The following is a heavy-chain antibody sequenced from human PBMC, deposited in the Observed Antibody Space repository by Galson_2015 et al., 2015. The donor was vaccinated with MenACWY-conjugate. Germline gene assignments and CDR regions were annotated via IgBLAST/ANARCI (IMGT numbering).Heavy chain of an antibody. Sequence: SLRLSCAASGFTFSSYGMHWVRQAPGKGLEWVADISYDGSNKYCADSVKGRFTISRDNSKNTLYLQMNSLRAEDTAVYYCAKDLWAPSTGAVRLVVYWGHRTLVTVSS. D-gene: IGHD4-17*01. J-gene: IGHJ4*01. CDR2: ISYDGSNK. CDR3: AKDLWAPSTGAVRLVVY. CDR1: GFTFSSYG. V-gene: IGHV3-30*18.